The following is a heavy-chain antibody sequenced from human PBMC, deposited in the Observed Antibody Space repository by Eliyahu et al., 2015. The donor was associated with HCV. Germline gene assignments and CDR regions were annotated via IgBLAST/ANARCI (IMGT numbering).Heavy chain of an antibody. D-gene: IGHD6-19*01. CDR2: IXSSSSTI. V-gene: IGHV3-48*02. CDR3: ARDPYSSGWFDY. J-gene: IGHJ4*02. CDR1: GFTFSSYX. Sequence: EVQLVESGGGLVQPGGSLXXXCXASGFTFSSYXMNWVRQAPGKGLEWVSYIXSSSSTIYYADSVKGRFTISRDNAKNSLYLQMNSLRDEDTAVYYCARDPYSSGWFDYWGQGTLVTVSS.